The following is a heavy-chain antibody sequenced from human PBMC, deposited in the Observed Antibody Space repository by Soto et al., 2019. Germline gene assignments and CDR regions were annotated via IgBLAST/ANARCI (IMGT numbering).Heavy chain of an antibody. Sequence: VQLVESGGGLVQPGRSLRLSCAASGFTFDDYAMHWVRQAPGKGLEWVSGISWNSGSIGYADSVKGRFTISRDNAKNSLYLQMNSLRAEDTALYYCAKDIWQQLEGWFDPWGQGTLVTVSS. CDR1: GFTFDDYA. CDR2: ISWNSGSI. V-gene: IGHV3-9*01. J-gene: IGHJ5*02. D-gene: IGHD6-13*01. CDR3: AKDIWQQLEGWFDP.